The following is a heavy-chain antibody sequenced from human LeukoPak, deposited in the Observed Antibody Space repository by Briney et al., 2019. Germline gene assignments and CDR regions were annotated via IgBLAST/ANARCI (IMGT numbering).Heavy chain of an antibody. Sequence: SETLSLTCTVSGGSISTYYWSWIRQPPGKGLEWIGHLYNSGSTNYHPSLQSRLTISVDTSKNQFSLRLSSVTAADTAVYYCARVNAYYFDYWGQGTLVTVSS. CDR3: ARVNAYYFDY. J-gene: IGHJ4*02. CDR2: LYNSGST. CDR1: GGSISTYY. V-gene: IGHV4-59*08.